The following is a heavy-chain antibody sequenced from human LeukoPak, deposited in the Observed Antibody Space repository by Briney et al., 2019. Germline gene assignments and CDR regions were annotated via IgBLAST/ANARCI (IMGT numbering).Heavy chain of an antibody. J-gene: IGHJ4*02. V-gene: IGHV3-30*03. CDR3: ARDWGRRYSSGWYGDFDY. D-gene: IGHD6-19*01. Sequence: GRSLRLSCAASGFTFSSYGMHWVRQAPGKGLEWVAVISYDGSNKYYADSVKGRFTISRDNSKNTLYLQMNSLRPEDTAVYYCARDWGRRYSSGWYGDFDYWGQGTLVTVSS. CDR1: GFTFSSYG. CDR2: ISYDGSNK.